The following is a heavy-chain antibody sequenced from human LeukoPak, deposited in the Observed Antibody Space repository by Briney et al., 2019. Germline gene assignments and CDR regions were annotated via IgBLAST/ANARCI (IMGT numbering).Heavy chain of an antibody. CDR2: ISYDGSNK. CDR1: GFTFSSYG. Sequence: GGSLRLSCAASGFTFSSYGMHWVRQAPGKGLEWVAVISYDGSNKYYADSVKGRFTISRDNSKNTLYLQMNSLRAEDTAVYYCARGADFWTRSDYWGQGTLVTVSS. CDR3: ARGADFWTRSDY. V-gene: IGHV3-30*03. D-gene: IGHD3-3*01. J-gene: IGHJ4*02.